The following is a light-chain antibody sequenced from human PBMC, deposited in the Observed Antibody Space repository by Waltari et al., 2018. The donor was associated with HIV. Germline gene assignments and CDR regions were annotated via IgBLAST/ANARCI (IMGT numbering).Light chain of an antibody. Sequence: QSALPQPASLSGSPGHSIVISCTGTSSSLGNYYLVSWYQHHPGKVPRLMIYEVTKRPSGVSSRFSGSKSANTASLMISGLQAEDEGNYYCSSYAGGHTWVFGGGTKLTVL. CDR3: SSYAGGHTWV. CDR1: SSSLGNYYL. CDR2: EVT. J-gene: IGLJ3*02. V-gene: IGLV2-23*02.